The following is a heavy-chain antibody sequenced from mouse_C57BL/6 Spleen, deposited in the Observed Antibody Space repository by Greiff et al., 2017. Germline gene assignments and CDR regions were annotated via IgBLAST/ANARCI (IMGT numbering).Heavy chain of an antibody. CDR1: GFTFSDYG. Sequence: EVKVVESGGGLVKPGGSLKLSCAASGFTFSDYGMHWVRQAPEKGLEWVAYISSGCSTIYYADTVKGRFTISRDNAKNTLFLQMTSLRSEDTAMYYCATYYDYGDGYYYAMDYWGQGTSVTVSA. CDR3: ATYYDYGDGYYYAMDY. CDR2: ISSGCSTI. D-gene: IGHD2-4*01. V-gene: IGHV5-17*01. J-gene: IGHJ4*01.